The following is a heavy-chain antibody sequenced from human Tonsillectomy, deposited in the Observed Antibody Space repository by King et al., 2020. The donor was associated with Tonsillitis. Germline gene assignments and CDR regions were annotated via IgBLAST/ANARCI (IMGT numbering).Heavy chain of an antibody. V-gene: IGHV3-74*01. Sequence: EVQLVESGGGLVQPGGSLRLSCAASGFTFSSYWMHWVRQVPGKGLVWVSRINRDGSSTNYADSVKGRFTISRDNANNTLYLQMNSLRAEDTAVYYCAKDYGDRYYFDYWGQGTLVTVSS. CDR2: INRDGSST. CDR1: GFTFSSYW. J-gene: IGHJ4*02. CDR3: AKDYGDRYYFDY. D-gene: IGHD4-17*01.